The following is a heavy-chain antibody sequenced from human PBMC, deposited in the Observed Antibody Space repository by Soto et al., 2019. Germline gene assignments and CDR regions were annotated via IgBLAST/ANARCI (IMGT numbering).Heavy chain of an antibody. Sequence: LXLSCAASGFTFSSYSMNWVRQAPGKGLEWVSSISSSSSYIYYADSVKGRFTISRDNAKNSLYLQMNSLRAEDTAVYYCARVSDSSGWPFDYWGQGTLVTVSS. CDR1: GFTFSSYS. CDR3: ARVSDSSGWPFDY. CDR2: ISSSSSYI. J-gene: IGHJ4*02. D-gene: IGHD6-19*01. V-gene: IGHV3-21*01.